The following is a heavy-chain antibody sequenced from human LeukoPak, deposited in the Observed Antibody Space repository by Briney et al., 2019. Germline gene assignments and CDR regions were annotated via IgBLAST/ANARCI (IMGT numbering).Heavy chain of an antibody. CDR1: GGSISSYY. CDR3: ARDISGCSSTSCYVHLYYYYYMDV. Sequence: SETLSLTCTVSGGSISSYYWSWIRQPAGKGLEWIGRIYTSGSTNYNPSLKSRVTMSVDTSKNQFSLKLSSVTAADTAVYYCARDISGCSSTSCYVHLYYYYYMDVWGKGTTVTVSS. CDR2: IYTSGST. D-gene: IGHD2-2*01. V-gene: IGHV4-4*07. J-gene: IGHJ6*03.